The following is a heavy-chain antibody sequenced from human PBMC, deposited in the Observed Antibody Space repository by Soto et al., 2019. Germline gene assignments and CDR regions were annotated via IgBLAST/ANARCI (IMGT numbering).Heavy chain of an antibody. CDR1: GYTFTSYA. CDR2: INAGNGNT. D-gene: IGHD6-19*01. J-gene: IGHJ4*02. Sequence: QVQLVQSGAEVKKPGASVKVSCKASGYTFTSYAMHWVRQAPGQRLEWMGWINAGNGNTKYSQKFQGRVTITRDTSASTAYMELSSLRSEDTAVYYCARAYSSRWYEFDYWGQGTLVTVSS. V-gene: IGHV1-3*01. CDR3: ARAYSSRWYEFDY.